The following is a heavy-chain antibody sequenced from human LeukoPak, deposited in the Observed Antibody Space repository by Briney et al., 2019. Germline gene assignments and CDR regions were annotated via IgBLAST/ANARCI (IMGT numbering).Heavy chain of an antibody. V-gene: IGHV3-23*01. CDR3: AKDRITMIVVVISLLAYGY. CDR1: GFTFSSYA. CDR2: ISGSGGST. D-gene: IGHD3-22*01. Sequence: GGSLRLSCAASGFTFSSYAMSWVRQAPGKGLEWVSAISGSGGSTYYADSVKGRFTISRDNSKNTLYLQMNSLRAEDTAVYYCAKDRITMIVVVISLLAYGYWGQGTLVTVSS. J-gene: IGHJ4*02.